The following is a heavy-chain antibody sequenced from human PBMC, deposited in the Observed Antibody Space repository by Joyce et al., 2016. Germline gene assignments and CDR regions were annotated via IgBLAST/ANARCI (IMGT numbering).Heavy chain of an antibody. V-gene: IGHV3-30*04. J-gene: IGHJ4*02. CDR2: LSYHGSHE. CDR3: ARDRIDPDCNITTCYEEFEY. Sequence: QVQLVESGGGVVQPGRSLRLSCAASGFTFGHYSMHWVRQVPGGGLEWVAGLSYHGSHEYYADSVKGRFTVSRDNSKNTLYLQMNSLRPNDTAIYYCARDRIDPDCNITTCYEEFEYWGQGTLVTVSS. CDR1: GFTFGHYS. D-gene: IGHD2/OR15-2a*01.